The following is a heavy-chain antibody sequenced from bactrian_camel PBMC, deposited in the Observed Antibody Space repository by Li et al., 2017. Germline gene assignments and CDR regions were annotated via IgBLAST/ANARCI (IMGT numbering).Heavy chain of an antibody. CDR3: VRLFCSGGYCNLND. J-gene: IGHJ4*01. CDR1: GFAFIDYA. CDR2: IRSDGIVT. D-gene: IGHD2*01. V-gene: IGHV3S31*01. Sequence: DVQLVESGGGLVQPGGSLRLSCTTSGFAFIDYAMSWVRQAPGKGLEWVASIRSDGIVTSYGDSMEGRFTISKDNAKNTLYLQLNSLKTEGTAMYYCVRLFCSGGYCNLNDWGQGTQVTVS.